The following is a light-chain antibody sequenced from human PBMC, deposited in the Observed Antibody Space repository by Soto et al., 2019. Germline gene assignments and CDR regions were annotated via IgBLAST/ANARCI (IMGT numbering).Light chain of an antibody. Sequence: DIQMTQSPSTLSASVGDRIPITCRASQSISNWLAWYQQKPGKAPKLLIYDASSLESGVPSRFSGSGSGTEFTLTISSLQPDDFATYWCQQYNTLPMFGPGTKVDIK. J-gene: IGKJ1*01. CDR2: DAS. CDR3: QQYNTLPM. CDR1: QSISNW. V-gene: IGKV1-5*01.